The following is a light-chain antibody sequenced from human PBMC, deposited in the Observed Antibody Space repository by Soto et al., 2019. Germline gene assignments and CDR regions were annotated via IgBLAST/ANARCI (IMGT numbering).Light chain of an antibody. Sequence: DIQMTQSPSTLSASVGDRITITCRASQSISSWLAWYQQKPGKAPLLLIYDASSLQSGVPSRFSGSGSGTEFTLPISSLQPDDFATDYCQQYNSFSITFGGGTKVEIK. CDR3: QQYNSFSIT. V-gene: IGKV1-5*01. CDR1: QSISSW. J-gene: IGKJ4*01. CDR2: DAS.